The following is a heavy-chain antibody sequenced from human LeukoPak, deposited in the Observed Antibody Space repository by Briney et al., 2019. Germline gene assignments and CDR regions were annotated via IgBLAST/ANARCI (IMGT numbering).Heavy chain of an antibody. D-gene: IGHD5-12*01. CDR1: GGTFSSYA. Sequence: GSSVKVSCKASGGTFSSYAISWMRQAPGQGLEWMGRIIPILGIANYAQKFQGRVTITADKSTSTAYMELSSLRSEDTAVYYCASQDIVATKKLDYWGQGTLVTVTS. J-gene: IGHJ4*02. CDR2: IIPILGIA. CDR3: ASQDIVATKKLDY. V-gene: IGHV1-69*04.